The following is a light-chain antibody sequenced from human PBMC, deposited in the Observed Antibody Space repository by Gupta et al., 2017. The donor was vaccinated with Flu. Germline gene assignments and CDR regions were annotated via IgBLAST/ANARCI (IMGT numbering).Light chain of an antibody. V-gene: IGKV1-9*01. CDR3: QQLNSYLPT. CDR1: QGISSY. J-gene: IGKJ5*01. CDR2: AAS. Sequence: DIQLTQSPSFLSASVGDRVTITCRASQGISSYLAWYQQKPGKAPKLLIYAASTLQSGVPSRFSGRGSGTEFTLTISSLQPEDFATYYCQQLNSYLPTFGQGTRLEIK.